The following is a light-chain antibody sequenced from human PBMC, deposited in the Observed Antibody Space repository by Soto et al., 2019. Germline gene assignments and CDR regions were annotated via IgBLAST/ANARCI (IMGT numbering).Light chain of an antibody. J-gene: IGKJ1*01. V-gene: IGKV3-15*01. CDR3: QHYNNWPPWT. CDR1: QSVSST. CDR2: GSS. Sequence: EIVMTQSPATLSVSPGERATLSCRASQSVSSTLAWYQQTPGQAPRLLIYGSSTRATGIPARFSGSGSGTEFTLTISSLQSEDFAVYYCQHYNNWPPWTFGQGTKVDI.